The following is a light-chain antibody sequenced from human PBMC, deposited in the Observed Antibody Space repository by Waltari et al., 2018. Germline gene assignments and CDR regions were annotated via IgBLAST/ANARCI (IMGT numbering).Light chain of an antibody. Sequence: SYDLTQPPSVSVPPGQTAKVTCSGDPAPNKYPNWYQKKPGQAPLLLIYQDTERPSGISERFSGSSSGTTVTLTISDVQAEDEADYYCQSADTSGVYPRFGGGTKLTVL. V-gene: IGLV3-25*03. J-gene: IGLJ3*02. CDR1: PAPNKY. CDR3: QSADTSGVYPR. CDR2: QDT.